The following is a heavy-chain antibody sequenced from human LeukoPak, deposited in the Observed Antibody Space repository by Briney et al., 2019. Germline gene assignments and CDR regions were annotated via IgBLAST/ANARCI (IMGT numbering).Heavy chain of an antibody. Sequence: PGGSLRLSCAASGFTFSRYWMHWVHQAPGKGLVWVSRINSDGSSTSYADSVRGRFTISRDNAKNTLYLQMNSLRAGDTAVYYCAKDFGELASYYMDVWGKGTTVTVSS. V-gene: IGHV3-74*01. CDR3: AKDFGELASYYMDV. J-gene: IGHJ6*03. CDR2: INSDGSST. D-gene: IGHD3-10*01. CDR1: GFTFSRYW.